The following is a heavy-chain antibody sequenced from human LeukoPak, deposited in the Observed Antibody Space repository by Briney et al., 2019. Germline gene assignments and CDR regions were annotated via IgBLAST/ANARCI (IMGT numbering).Heavy chain of an antibody. CDR2: IHYSGST. Sequence: PSETLSLTCTVSGGSINNYYWSWVRQPPGKGLEWIGYIHYSGSTNYNPSLKSRATISVDTSKSQFSLKLSSVTAADTAIYYCARGYSSSWYYFDYWGQGTLVTVSS. D-gene: IGHD6-13*01. CDR3: ARGYSSSWYYFDY. V-gene: IGHV4-59*08. J-gene: IGHJ4*02. CDR1: GGSINNYY.